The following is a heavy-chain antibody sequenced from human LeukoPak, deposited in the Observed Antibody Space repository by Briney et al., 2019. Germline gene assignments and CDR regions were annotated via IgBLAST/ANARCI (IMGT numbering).Heavy chain of an antibody. Sequence: GGSLRLSCAASEFIVSINYMTWVRQAPGKGLEWVSAISGSGGSTYYADSVKGRFTISRDNSKNTLYLQMNSLRAEDTAVYYCAKGRTYYYGSGSYYPYFDYWGQGTLVTVSS. CDR2: ISGSGGST. V-gene: IGHV3-23*01. CDR1: EFIVSINY. D-gene: IGHD3-10*01. J-gene: IGHJ4*02. CDR3: AKGRTYYYGSGSYYPYFDY.